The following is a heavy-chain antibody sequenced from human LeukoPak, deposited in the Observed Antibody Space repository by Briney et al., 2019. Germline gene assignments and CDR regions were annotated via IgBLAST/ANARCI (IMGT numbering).Heavy chain of an antibody. CDR2: IRGTTYGGTT. D-gene: IGHD7-27*01. V-gene: IGHV3-49*04. J-gene: IGHJ4*02. CDR3: ARGGTGDLDY. CDR1: GLTFCDYA. Sequence: GGSLRLSCATSGLTFCDYALTWVRQAPGQGLEWVGFIRGTTYGGTTEYAASVKGRFTISRDDSKTIAYLHMGGLKSEDTAIYYCARGGTGDLDYWGQGILVTVSS.